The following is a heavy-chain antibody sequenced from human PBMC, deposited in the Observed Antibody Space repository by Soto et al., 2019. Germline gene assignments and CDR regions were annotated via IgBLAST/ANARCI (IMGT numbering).Heavy chain of an antibody. CDR2: IRSKAYGGTT. CDR1: GFTFGDYA. V-gene: IGHV3-49*03. D-gene: IGHD2-15*01. Sequence: PGGSLRLSCTASGFTFGDYAMSWFRQAPGKGLEWVGFIRSKAYGGTTEYAASVKGRFTISRDDSKSIAYLQMNSLKTEDTAVYYCTRDVTFWPYCSGGSCPHNYGMDVWGQGPTVTVSS. CDR3: TRDVTFWPYCSGGSCPHNYGMDV. J-gene: IGHJ6*02.